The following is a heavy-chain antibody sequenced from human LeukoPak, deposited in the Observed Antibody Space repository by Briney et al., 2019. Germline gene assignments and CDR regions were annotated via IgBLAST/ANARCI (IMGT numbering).Heavy chain of an antibody. J-gene: IGHJ4*02. V-gene: IGHV3-23*01. CDR2: ISGSGGNT. CDR1: GLTFSNYA. D-gene: IGHD3-22*01. CDR3: AKDWNYHDSSGYYYFDY. Sequence: GGSLRLSCAASGLTFSNYAMSWVRQAPGKGLEWVSGISGSGGNTYYADSVKGRFTISRDNSKNALYLQMNSLRAEDTAVYYCAKDWNYHDSSGYYYFDYWGQGTLVTVSS.